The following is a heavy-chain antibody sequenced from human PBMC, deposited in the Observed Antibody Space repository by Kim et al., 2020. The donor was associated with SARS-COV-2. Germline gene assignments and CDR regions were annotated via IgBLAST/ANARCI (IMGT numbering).Heavy chain of an antibody. D-gene: IGHD3-16*02. Sequence: ASVKVSCKASGYTFTMNAISGVRQAPGQGLEWTGWNNTDTGNPTYAQAFTRRFVFSVDTSVTTAYLQISSLEPEDTALYYCTRVIWGTYRYTDYWGHGTL. CDR2: NNTDTGNP. V-gene: IGHV7-4-1*02. CDR3: TRVIWGTYRYTDY. CDR1: GYTFTMNA. J-gene: IGHJ4*01.